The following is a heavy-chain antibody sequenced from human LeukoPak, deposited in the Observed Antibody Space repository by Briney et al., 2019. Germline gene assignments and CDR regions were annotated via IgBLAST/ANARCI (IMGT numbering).Heavy chain of an antibody. V-gene: IGHV3-23*01. CDR3: AKGGSGDYGFDY. CDR2: ISGSGGST. Sequence: GGSLRLSCAASGFTFSSYAMSWARQAPGKGLEWVSAISGSGGSTYYADSVKGRFTISRDNSKNTLYLQMNSLRAEDTAVYYCAKGGSGDYGFDYWGQGTLVTVSS. J-gene: IGHJ4*02. D-gene: IGHD4-17*01. CDR1: GFTFSSYA.